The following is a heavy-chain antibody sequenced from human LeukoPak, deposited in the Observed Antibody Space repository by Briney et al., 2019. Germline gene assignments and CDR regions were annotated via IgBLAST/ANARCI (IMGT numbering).Heavy chain of an antibody. CDR3: ARDFCSGGSCYPDAFDI. Sequence: GGSLRLSCAASGFTFSSYGMHWVRQAPGKGLEWVAVIWYDGTNTYYADSVKGRFTISRDNSKNTLYLQMNSLRAKDTAVYYCARDFCSGGSCYPDAFDIWGQGTMVTVPS. J-gene: IGHJ3*02. V-gene: IGHV3-33*01. D-gene: IGHD2-15*01. CDR1: GFTFSSYG. CDR2: IWYDGTNT.